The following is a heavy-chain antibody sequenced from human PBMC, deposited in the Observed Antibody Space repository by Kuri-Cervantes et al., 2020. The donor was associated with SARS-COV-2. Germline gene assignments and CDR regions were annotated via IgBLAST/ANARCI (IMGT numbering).Heavy chain of an antibody. CDR2: ISGSGGST. Sequence: GESLKISCAASGFTFSSYAMSWVRQAPGKGLEWASAISGSGGSTYYADSVKGRFTISRDNAKNSLYLQMNSLRAEGRAVYYCARELLLDYWGQGTLVTVSS. D-gene: IGHD2-21*01. V-gene: IGHV3-23*01. CDR3: ARELLLDY. J-gene: IGHJ4*02. CDR1: GFTFSSYA.